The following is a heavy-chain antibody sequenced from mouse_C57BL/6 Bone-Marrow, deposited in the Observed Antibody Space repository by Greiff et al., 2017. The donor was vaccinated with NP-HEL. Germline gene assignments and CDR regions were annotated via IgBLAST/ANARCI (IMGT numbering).Heavy chain of an antibody. CDR3: VSLMVTTRGRYFDV. CDR1: GFSFNTYA. CDR2: IRSKSNNYAT. V-gene: IGHV10-1*01. J-gene: IGHJ1*03. D-gene: IGHD2-2*01. Sequence: EVQGVESGGGLVQPKGSLKLSCAASGFSFNTYAMNWVRQAPGKGLEWVARIRSKSNNYATYYADSVKDRFTISRDDSESMLYLQMNNLKTEDTAMYYCVSLMVTTRGRYFDVWGTGTTVTVSS.